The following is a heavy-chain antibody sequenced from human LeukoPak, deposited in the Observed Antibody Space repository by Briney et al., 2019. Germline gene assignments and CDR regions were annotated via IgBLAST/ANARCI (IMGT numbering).Heavy chain of an antibody. D-gene: IGHD5-18*01. CDR1: GFTFSNAW. CDR3: TTTPQLWLFGGDY. V-gene: IGHV3-15*01. CDR2: IKSKTDGGTT. Sequence: GGPLRLSCAASGFTFSNAWMSWVRQAPGKGLEWVGRIKSKTDGGTTDYAAPVKGRFTISRDDSKNTLYLQMNSLKTEDTAVYYCTTTPQLWLFGGDYWGQGTLVTVSS. J-gene: IGHJ4*02.